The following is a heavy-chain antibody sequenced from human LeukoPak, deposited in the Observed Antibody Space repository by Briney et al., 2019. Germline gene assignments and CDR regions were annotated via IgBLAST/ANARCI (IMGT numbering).Heavy chain of an antibody. CDR1: GGSISSGSYY. D-gene: IGHD3-10*01. V-gene: IGHV4-39*01. CDR3: AASRGGLLWFGESHAFDI. Sequence: SETLSLTCSVSGGSISSGSYYWGWIRQPPGKGPEWIGSIYYSGGTYYNPSLKSRVTISVDTSKNQFSLKLSSMTAADTAVYYCAASRGGLLWFGESHAFDIWGQGTMVTVSS. J-gene: IGHJ3*02. CDR2: IYYSGGT.